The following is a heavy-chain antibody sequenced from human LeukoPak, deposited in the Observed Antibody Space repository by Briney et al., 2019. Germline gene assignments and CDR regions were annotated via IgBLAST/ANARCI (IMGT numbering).Heavy chain of an antibody. CDR2: ITWNSDRK. V-gene: IGHV3-9*01. CDR3: ARDPTSSWETAFDM. Sequence: GGSLRLSCAASGFTFDDYAMHWVRQAPGKGLEWVSGITWNSDRKGYADSVKGRFTISRDNAKNSLYLQMNSLRAEDTAVYYCARDPTSSWETAFDMWGQGTMVTVSS. D-gene: IGHD1-26*01. CDR1: GFTFDDYA. J-gene: IGHJ3*02.